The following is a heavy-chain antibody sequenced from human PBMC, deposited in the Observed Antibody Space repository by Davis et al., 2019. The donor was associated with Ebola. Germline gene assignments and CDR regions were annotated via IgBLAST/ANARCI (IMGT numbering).Heavy chain of an antibody. CDR2: ISSSSYSI. CDR1: GFTFSDYY. Sequence: GESLKISCAASGFTFSDYYMSWIRQAPGKGLEWVSSISSSSYSIHYADSVKGRFTVSRDNAQNSLYLQMNSLRAEDTAVYYCARQPTRYCSDGVCHPARYGGGYYYGMDVWGQGTAVIVSS. V-gene: IGHV3-11*06. CDR3: ARQPTRYCSDGVCHPARYGGGYYYGMDV. J-gene: IGHJ6*02. D-gene: IGHD2-8*01.